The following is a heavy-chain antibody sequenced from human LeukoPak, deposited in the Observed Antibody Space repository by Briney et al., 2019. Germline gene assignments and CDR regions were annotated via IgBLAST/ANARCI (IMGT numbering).Heavy chain of an antibody. D-gene: IGHD3-16*01. V-gene: IGHV4-59*01. CDR3: ARGRGSATYFYYYMDV. J-gene: IGHJ6*03. CDR1: GGSISSYY. Sequence: SETLSLTCTVSGGSISSYYWSWIRQPPGKGLEGIGYIYYSGSTNYNPSLKSRVTISVDTSKNQFSLKLSTVTAADTAVYYCARGRGSATYFYYYMDVWGKGTTVTVSS. CDR2: IYYSGST.